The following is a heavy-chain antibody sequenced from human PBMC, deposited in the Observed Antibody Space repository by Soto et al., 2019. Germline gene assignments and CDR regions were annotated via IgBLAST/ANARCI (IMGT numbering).Heavy chain of an antibody. J-gene: IGHJ4*02. CDR1: GGSFSGYY. V-gene: IGHV4-34*01. CDR2: INHSGST. CDR3: AGGSGSFDQYYFDY. D-gene: IGHD3-10*01. Sequence: QVQLQQWGAGLLKPSETLSLTCAVYGGSFSGYYWSWIRQPPGKGLEWIGEINHSGSTNYNPSPKSRVTISVDTSKNQFSLKLSSVTAADTAVYYCAGGSGSFDQYYFDYWGQGTLVTVSS.